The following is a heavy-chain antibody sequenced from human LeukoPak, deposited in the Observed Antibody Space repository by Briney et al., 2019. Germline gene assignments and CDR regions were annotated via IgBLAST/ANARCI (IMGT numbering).Heavy chain of an antibody. V-gene: IGHV1-8*03. D-gene: IGHD4-11*01. CDR3: ARGSDLRAYSNYVGFDY. CDR1: GYTFTSYD. Sequence: ASVKVSCKASGYTFTSYDINWVRQATGQGLEWMGWMNSNSGNTGYAQKFQGRVTITRNTSISTAYMELSSLRSEDTAVYYCARGSDLRAYSNYVGFDYWGQGTLVTVSS. CDR2: MNSNSGNT. J-gene: IGHJ4*02.